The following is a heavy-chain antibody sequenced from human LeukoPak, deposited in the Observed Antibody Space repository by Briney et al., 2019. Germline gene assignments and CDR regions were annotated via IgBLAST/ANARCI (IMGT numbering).Heavy chain of an antibody. CDR2: INPNSGGT. Sequence: ASVKVSCKASGYTFTGYYMHWVRQAPGQGLEWMGWINPNSGGTNYAQKFQGRVTMTRDTSISTAYMELSRLRSDDTAVYYCAREYYDILTGYSTDYWGQGTLVTVSS. D-gene: IGHD3-9*01. V-gene: IGHV1-2*02. J-gene: IGHJ4*02. CDR3: AREYYDILTGYSTDY. CDR1: GYTFTGYY.